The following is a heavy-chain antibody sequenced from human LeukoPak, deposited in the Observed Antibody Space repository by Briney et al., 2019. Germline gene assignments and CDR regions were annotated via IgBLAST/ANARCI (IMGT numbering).Heavy chain of an antibody. CDR2: INPNSGGT. D-gene: IGHD5-18*01. J-gene: IGHJ4*01. CDR3: ARDSGDTAMVAV. CDR1: GYTFTGYY. V-gene: IGHV1-2*02. Sequence: ASVKVSCKASGYTFTGYYMHWVRQAPGQGLEWMGWINPNSGGTNYAQKFQGRVTMTRDTSISTAYMELSRLRSDDTAVYYCARDSGDTAMVAVWGQGTLVTVPS.